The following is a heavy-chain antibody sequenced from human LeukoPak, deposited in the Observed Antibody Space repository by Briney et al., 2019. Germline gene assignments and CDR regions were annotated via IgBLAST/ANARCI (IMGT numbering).Heavy chain of an antibody. CDR2: ISGSGGST. V-gene: IGHV3-23*01. D-gene: IGHD1-26*01. Sequence: GGSLRLSCAASGFTFSSYAVSWVRQAPGKGPEWVSAISGSGGSTYYADSVKGRFTISRDNSKNTLYLQMNSLRDEDTAVYYCARDRGVGSDYWGQGTLVTVSS. J-gene: IGHJ4*02. CDR3: ARDRGVGSDY. CDR1: GFTFSSYA.